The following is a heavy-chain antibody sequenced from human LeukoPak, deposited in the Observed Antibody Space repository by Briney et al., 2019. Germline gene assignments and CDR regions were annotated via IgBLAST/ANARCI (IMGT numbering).Heavy chain of an antibody. CDR2: ISDGGGST. Sequence: GGSLRLSCAVSGFTFSSYAMTWVRQAPGKGLEWVSGISDGGGSTYCGDSVKGRFTISRDDSRNTLYLQMNSLRGDDTAVYYCAKDVGKWESLHFFDYWGQGTLVTVSS. CDR3: AKDVGKWESLHFFDY. V-gene: IGHV3-23*01. J-gene: IGHJ4*02. CDR1: GFTFSSYA. D-gene: IGHD1-26*01.